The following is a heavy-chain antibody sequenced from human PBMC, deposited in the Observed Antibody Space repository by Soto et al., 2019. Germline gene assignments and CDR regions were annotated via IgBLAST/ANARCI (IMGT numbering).Heavy chain of an antibody. CDR3: AGRPPDSNYYKDG. Sequence: QVQLVQSGAEVKKPGSSVKVSCKASGGTFSSYTISWVRQAPGQGLEWMGRIIPILGIANYAQKFQGRVTITADKTTSTAYMELRNLRSEDTAVYYCAGRPPDSNYYKDGWGKGTTVTVSS. J-gene: IGHJ6*03. V-gene: IGHV1-69*02. CDR1: GGTFSSYT. CDR2: IIPILGIA. D-gene: IGHD4-4*01.